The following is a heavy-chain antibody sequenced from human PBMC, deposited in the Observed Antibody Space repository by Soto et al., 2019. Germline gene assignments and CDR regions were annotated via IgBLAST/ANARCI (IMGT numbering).Heavy chain of an antibody. V-gene: IGHV4-4*07. CDR1: DDSIGFYS. CDR2: FHTSGST. J-gene: IGHJ5*02. Sequence: SETLSLTCTVSDDSIGFYSWSWIRQPAGKGLEWIGRFHTSGSTNYNPSLKSRVTMSVDTSKKQFSLKLTSVTAADAAVYYCARGQFSSAWVGDWFDPWGRGTLVTVSS. D-gene: IGHD6-19*01. CDR3: ARGQFSSAWVGDWFDP.